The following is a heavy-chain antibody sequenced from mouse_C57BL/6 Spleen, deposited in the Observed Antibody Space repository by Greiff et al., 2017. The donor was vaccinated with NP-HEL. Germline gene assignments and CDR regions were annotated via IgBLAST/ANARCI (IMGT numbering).Heavy chain of an antibody. CDR3: ARHDYSNYGYAMDY. D-gene: IGHD2-5*01. Sequence: EVQVVESGGGLVKPGGSLKLSCAASGFTFSSYTMSWVRQTPEKRLEWVATISGGGGNTYYPDSVKGRFTISRDNAKNTLYLQMSSLRSEDTALYYCARHDYSNYGYAMDYWGQGTSVTVSS. CDR1: GFTFSSYT. J-gene: IGHJ4*01. V-gene: IGHV5-9*01. CDR2: ISGGGGNT.